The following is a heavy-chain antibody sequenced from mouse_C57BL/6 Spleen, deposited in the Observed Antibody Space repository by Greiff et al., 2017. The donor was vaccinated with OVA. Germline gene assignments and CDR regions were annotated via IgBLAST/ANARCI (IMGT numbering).Heavy chain of an antibody. J-gene: IGHJ2*01. CDR3: ARKITTVVRDYFDY. Sequence: VQLQESGPELVKPGASVKLSCKASGYTFPSYDINWVKQRPGQGLEWIGWIYPRDGSTKYNEKFKGKATLTVDTSSSTAYMELHSLTSEDSAVYFCARKITTVVRDYFDYWGQGTTLTVSS. CDR1: GYTFPSYD. V-gene: IGHV1-85*01. D-gene: IGHD1-1*01. CDR2: IYPRDGST.